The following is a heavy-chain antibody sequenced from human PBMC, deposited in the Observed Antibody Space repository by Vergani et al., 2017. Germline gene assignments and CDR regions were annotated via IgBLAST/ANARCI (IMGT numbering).Heavy chain of an antibody. CDR3: ARHGGSGNYYHWFDS. J-gene: IGHJ5*01. V-gene: IGHV4-38-2*02. CDR2: IYHGGMT. D-gene: IGHD3-10*01. CDR1: NYSIGRDYF. Sequence: QVHLQESGPGLVKPSETLSLTRSVSNYSIGRDYFWGGIRGSPGKGLEYIASIYHGGMTYYNPSLKGRATISIDTSENVISFRLASATAADTALYHCARHGGSGNYYHWFDSWGQGTLVIVSS.